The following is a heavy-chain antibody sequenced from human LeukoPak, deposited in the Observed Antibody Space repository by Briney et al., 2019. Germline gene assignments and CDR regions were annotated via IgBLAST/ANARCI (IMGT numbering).Heavy chain of an antibody. CDR2: IYYSGST. Sequence: SETLSLTCTVSGSSITTYTHWGWIRQSPGKGLEWIGYIYYSGSTNYNPSLKSRVTISVDTSKNQFSLKLSSVTAADTAVYYCARPYGSGSYYNPQDAFDIWGQGTMVTVSS. CDR3: ARPYGSGSYYNPQDAFDI. D-gene: IGHD3-10*01. V-gene: IGHV4-59*08. CDR1: GSSITTYTH. J-gene: IGHJ3*02.